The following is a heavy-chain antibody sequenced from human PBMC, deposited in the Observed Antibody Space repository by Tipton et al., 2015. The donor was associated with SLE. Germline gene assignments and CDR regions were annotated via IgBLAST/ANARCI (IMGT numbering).Heavy chain of an antibody. V-gene: IGHV3-9*01. J-gene: IGHJ5*02. CDR1: GFTFDEYA. D-gene: IGHD3-16*01. Sequence: SGFTFDEYAMHWVRQAPGKGLEWVSGINWNSGSIAYGDSVKGRFTISRDNAKKSLYLQMNSLRVEDTALYYCAKDGGGGSPLNWFDPWGQGTLVTVSS. CDR3: AKDGGGGSPLNWFDP. CDR2: INWNSGSI.